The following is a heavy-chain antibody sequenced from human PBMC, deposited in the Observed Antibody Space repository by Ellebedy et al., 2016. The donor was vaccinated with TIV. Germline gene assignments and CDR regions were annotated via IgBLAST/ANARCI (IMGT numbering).Heavy chain of an antibody. CDR3: AKDIHVLVDY. J-gene: IGHJ4*02. CDR2: IKWDGVSV. V-gene: IGHV3-74*01. CDR1: SFNFTTYL. D-gene: IGHD5/OR15-5a*01. Sequence: GESLKISCAASSFNFTTYLMHWVRQTPGKGLVWVARIKWDGVSVDYADSVKGRFTISRDNAENTVHLQMNSLRAEDSAVYYCAKDIHVLVDYWGQGTLVTVSS.